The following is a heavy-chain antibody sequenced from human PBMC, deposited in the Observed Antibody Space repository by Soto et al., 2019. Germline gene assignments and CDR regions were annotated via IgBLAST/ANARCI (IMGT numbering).Heavy chain of an antibody. CDR1: GGSVNNANYF. V-gene: IGHV4-31*03. CDR2: IYYSGSN. Sequence: QVRLEESGPGLVKPSETLSLICSVSGGSVNNANYFWNWIRHHPENGLEWIGYIYYSGSNRYNPSFKTRATLSIVTSNNQFSLRLNSVTVADTAVYFCARDADYGGSRGGMDVWGRVTTVTVSS. CDR3: ARDADYGGSRGGMDV. D-gene: IGHD4-17*01. J-gene: IGHJ6*02.